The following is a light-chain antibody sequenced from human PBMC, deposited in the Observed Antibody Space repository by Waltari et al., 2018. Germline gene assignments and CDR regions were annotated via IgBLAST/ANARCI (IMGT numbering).Light chain of an antibody. CDR1: TLGDKY. CDR2: QDS. CDR3: QAWDSSTVV. V-gene: IGLV3-1*01. J-gene: IGLJ2*01. Sequence: SYELTQPPSVSVSPGQTASIICSGDTLGDKYACWYQQKPGQSPVLVIYQDSKRPSGIPERFSGSNSGNTATLTISGTQAMDEADYYCQAWDSSTVVFGGGTKLTVL.